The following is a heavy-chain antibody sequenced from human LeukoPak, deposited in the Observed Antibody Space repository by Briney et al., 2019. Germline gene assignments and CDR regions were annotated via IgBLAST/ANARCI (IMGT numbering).Heavy chain of an antibody. J-gene: IGHJ4*02. V-gene: IGHV1-69*04. CDR2: IIPILGIA. D-gene: IGHD3-10*01. CDR1: GGTFSSYA. Sequence: SVKVSCKASGGTFSSYAISWVRQAPGQGLEWTGRIIPILGIANYAQKFQGRVTITADKSTSTAYMELSSLRSEDTAVYYCARGGKDYYGSGSFDYWGQGTLVTVSS. CDR3: ARGGKDYYGSGSFDY.